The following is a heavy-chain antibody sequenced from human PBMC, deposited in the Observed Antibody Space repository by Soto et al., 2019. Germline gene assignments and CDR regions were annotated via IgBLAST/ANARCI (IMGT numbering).Heavy chain of an antibody. CDR3: AKDVLRFLEWLAFYGMDV. CDR2: ISYDGSNK. V-gene: IGHV3-30*18. Sequence: QVQLVESGGGVVQPGRSLRLSCAASGFIFSSYGMLWVRQAPGKGLEWVAVISYDGSNKYYADSVKGRFTISRDNSKNTLYLQMNSLRAEDTAVYYCAKDVLRFLEWLAFYGMDVWGQGTTVTVSS. D-gene: IGHD3-3*01. CDR1: GFIFSSYG. J-gene: IGHJ6*02.